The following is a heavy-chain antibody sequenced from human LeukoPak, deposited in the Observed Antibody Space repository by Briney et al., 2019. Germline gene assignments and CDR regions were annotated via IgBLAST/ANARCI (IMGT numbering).Heavy chain of an antibody. CDR1: GFTFSSYA. J-gene: IGHJ4*02. D-gene: IGHD6-19*01. V-gene: IGHV3-23*01. CDR2: ISGSGGST. CDR3: AKDREISVAVAGEFDY. Sequence: GGSLRLSCAASGFTFSSYAMSWVRQAPGKGLEWVSAISGSGGSTYYADSVKGRFTISRDNSKNTLYLQMNSLRAEDTAVYYCAKDREISVAVAGEFDYWGQGTLVTVSS.